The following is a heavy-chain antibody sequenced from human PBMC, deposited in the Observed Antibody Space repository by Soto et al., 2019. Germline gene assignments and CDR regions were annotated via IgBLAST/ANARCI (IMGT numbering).Heavy chain of an antibody. V-gene: IGHV3-53*01. D-gene: IGHD3-16*01. J-gene: IGHJ6*02. CDR3: VRPRPSGENYGMDV. Sequence: GGSLRLSCVAAWFTVSHNYMAWVRQAPEMGLEWVSILYTEGTTYYADSVKGRFTISRDSSKNTLFLQMDSLRAEDTAVYYCVRPRPSGENYGMDVWGQGTTVTVSS. CDR2: LYTEGTT. CDR1: WFTVSHNY.